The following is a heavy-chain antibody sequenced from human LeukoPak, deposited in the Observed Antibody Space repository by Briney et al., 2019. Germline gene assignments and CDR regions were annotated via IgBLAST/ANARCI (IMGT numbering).Heavy chain of an antibody. Sequence: VQPGGSLRLSCAASGFTFSSYSMNWVRQAPGKGLEWASSISSSSSYIYYADSVKGRFTISRDNAKNSLYLQMNSLRAEDTAVYYCASLYYYGSGSYYDPGLWGQGTLVTVSS. CDR2: ISSSSSYI. CDR3: ASLYYYGSGSYYDPGL. D-gene: IGHD3-10*01. V-gene: IGHV3-21*01. J-gene: IGHJ4*02. CDR1: GFTFSSYS.